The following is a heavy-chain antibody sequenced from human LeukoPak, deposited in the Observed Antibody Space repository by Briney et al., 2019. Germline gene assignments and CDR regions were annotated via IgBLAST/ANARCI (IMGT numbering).Heavy chain of an antibody. Sequence: GGSLRLSCATSAFTLSTCAMSWVRQAPGKGLEWVSFITGDETYYTDSVKGRFTLSRDTSKNMLYLHMNNLRVEDTALYFCASRPRPGLGPLDFWGQGTLVSVSS. CDR1: AFTLSTCA. J-gene: IGHJ4*02. D-gene: IGHD1-1*01. CDR2: ITGDET. CDR3: ASRPRPGLGPLDF. V-gene: IGHV3-23*01.